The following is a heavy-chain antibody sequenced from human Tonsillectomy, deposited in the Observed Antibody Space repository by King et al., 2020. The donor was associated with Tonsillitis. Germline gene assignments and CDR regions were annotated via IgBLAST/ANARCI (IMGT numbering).Heavy chain of an antibody. V-gene: IGHV4-39*01. J-gene: IGHJ4*02. D-gene: IGHD3-22*01. CDR2: IYYSGST. CDR3: ARGSRLGIYYFDY. CDR1: GGSISSSSYY. Sequence: VQLVESGPGLVKPSETLSLTCTVSGGSISSSSYYWGWIRQPPGRGLEWIGSIYYSGSTYYNPSLKSRVTMSVDTSNNQFSLKLSSVTAADTAVYYCARGSRLGIYYFDYWGQGTLVTVSS.